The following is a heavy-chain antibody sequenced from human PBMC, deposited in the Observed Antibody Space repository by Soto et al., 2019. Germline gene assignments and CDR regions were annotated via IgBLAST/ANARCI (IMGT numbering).Heavy chain of an antibody. CDR1: GGTFSSYA. CDR3: ARDRYCSSTSCHLYYFDY. D-gene: IGHD2-2*01. Sequence: GPSVKVSCKASGGTFSSYAISWVRQAPGQGLEWMGGIIPIFGTANYAQKFQGRVTITADESTSTAYMELSSLRSEDTAVYYCARDRYCSSTSCHLYYFDYWGQGTLVTVSS. J-gene: IGHJ4*02. CDR2: IIPIFGTA. V-gene: IGHV1-69*13.